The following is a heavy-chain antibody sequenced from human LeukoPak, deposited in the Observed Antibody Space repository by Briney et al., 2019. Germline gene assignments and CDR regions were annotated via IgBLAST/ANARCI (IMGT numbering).Heavy chain of an antibody. J-gene: IGHJ4*02. D-gene: IGHD2-15*01. V-gene: IGHV2-5*02. CDR2: IYWDDDK. CDR1: GFSLSTSGVG. CDR3: AHRKVGIFGLMGRGGFDY. Sequence: SGPTLVNPTQTLTLTCTFSGFSLSTSGVGVGWIRQPPGKALEWLALIYWDDDKRYSPSLKSRLTITKDTSKNQVVLTMTNMDPVDTATYYCAHRKVGIFGLMGRGGFDYWGQGTLVTVSS.